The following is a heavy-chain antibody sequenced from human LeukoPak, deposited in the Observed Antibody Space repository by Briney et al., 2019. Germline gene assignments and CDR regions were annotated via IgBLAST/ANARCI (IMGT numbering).Heavy chain of an antibody. CDR1: GDSVPSNSAA. CDR3: ARAAGWELSLDY. D-gene: IGHD1-26*01. V-gene: IGHV6-1*01. Sequence: SQTLSLTCAISGDSVPSNSAAWNWIRQSPSRGLEWLGRTYNRSKWYNDYAVSVKSRITINPDTSKNQFSLQLNSVTPEDTAVYYCARAAGWELSLDYWGQGTLVTVSS. CDR2: TYNRSKWYN. J-gene: IGHJ4*02.